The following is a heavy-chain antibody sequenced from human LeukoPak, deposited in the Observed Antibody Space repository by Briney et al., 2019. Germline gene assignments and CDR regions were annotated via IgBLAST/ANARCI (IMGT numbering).Heavy chain of an antibody. CDR2: ITGNGGYHT. CDR1: GFTFAGNA. J-gene: IGHJ4*02. Sequence: GGSLRLSCAASGFTFAGNAMSWVRQAPGKGLEWVSGITGNGGYHTYYAESVKGRFIISRDNSKNTLYLQVNSLRAEDTAVYYCASSGIVGATDYWGQGTLVTVSS. V-gene: IGHV3-23*01. D-gene: IGHD1-26*01. CDR3: ASSGIVGATDY.